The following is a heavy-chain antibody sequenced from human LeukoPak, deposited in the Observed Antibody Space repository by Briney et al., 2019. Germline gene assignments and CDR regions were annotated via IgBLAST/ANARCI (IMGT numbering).Heavy chain of an antibody. CDR2: IGAYKGNT. J-gene: IGHJ4*02. V-gene: IGHV1-18*01. CDR3: AREGQNDSSGSEDY. CDR1: GYTFTSYG. D-gene: IGHD3-22*01. Sequence: ASVKVSCKASGYTFTSYGISWVRQAPGQGLEWMGWIGAYKGNTNYAQKRQGRVTMTTDTTTSTAYMELRSLRSDDPAVYYCAREGQNDSSGSEDYWGQGTLVTVSS.